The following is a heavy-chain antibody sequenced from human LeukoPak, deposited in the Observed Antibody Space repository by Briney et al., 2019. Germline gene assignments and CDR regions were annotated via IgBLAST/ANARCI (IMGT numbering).Heavy chain of an antibody. CDR2: IYYSGST. D-gene: IGHD6-19*01. CDR1: GGSISSYY. CDR3: ARAAIAAVAGIDY. V-gene: IGHV4-59*01. Sequence: SETLSLTCTVSGGSISSYYWSWIRQPPGKGLEWIGYIYYSGSTNYNPSLKGRVTISVDTSKNQFSLKLSSVTAADTAVYYCARAAIAAVAGIDYWGQGTLVTVSS. J-gene: IGHJ4*02.